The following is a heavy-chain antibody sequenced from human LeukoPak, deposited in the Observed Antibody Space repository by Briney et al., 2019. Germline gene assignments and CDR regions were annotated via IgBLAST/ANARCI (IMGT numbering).Heavy chain of an antibody. CDR1: GFTFGDYA. D-gene: IGHD2-2*01. J-gene: IGHJ6*02. Sequence: PGRSLRLSCATSGFTFGDYAMSWVRQAPGKGLEWVANIKQDGSEKYYVDSVKGRFTISRDNAKNSLYLQMNSLRAEDTAVYYCARDYPFVVVPAAIDYYYYYGMDVWGQGTTVTVSS. CDR3: ARDYPFVVVPAAIDYYYYYGMDV. CDR2: IKQDGSEK. V-gene: IGHV3-7*01.